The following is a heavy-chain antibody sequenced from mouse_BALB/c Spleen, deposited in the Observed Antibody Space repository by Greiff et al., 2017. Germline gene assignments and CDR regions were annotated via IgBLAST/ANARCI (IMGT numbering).Heavy chain of an antibody. CDR1: GYAFTDYA. J-gene: IGHJ2*01. Sequence: VQLQQSGPELVRPGVSVKISCKGSGYAFTDYAMHWVKQSHAKSLEWIGVISTYYGNTNYNQKFKGKATMTVDKSSSTAYMELARLTSEDSAIYYCARLFGGFDYWGQGTTLTVSS. V-gene: IGHV1-67*01. CDR2: ISTYYGNT. CDR3: ARLFGGFDY.